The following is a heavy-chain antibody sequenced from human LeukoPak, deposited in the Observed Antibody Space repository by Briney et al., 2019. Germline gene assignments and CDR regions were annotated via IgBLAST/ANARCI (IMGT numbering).Heavy chain of an antibody. CDR2: IYYSGST. D-gene: IGHD6-13*01. Sequence: PSETLSLTCTVPGGSISSYYWSWIRQPPGKGLEWIGYIYYSGSTNYNPSLKSRVTISVDTSKNQFSLKLSSVTAADTAVYYRARVEQQLVLDYWGQGTLVTVSS. CDR1: GGSISSYY. J-gene: IGHJ4*02. V-gene: IGHV4-59*01. CDR3: ARVEQQLVLDY.